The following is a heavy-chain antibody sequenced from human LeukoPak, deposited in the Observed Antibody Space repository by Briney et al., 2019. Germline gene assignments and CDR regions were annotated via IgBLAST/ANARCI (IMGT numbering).Heavy chain of an antibody. D-gene: IGHD1-26*01. CDR1: GGSISYYF. J-gene: IGHJ4*01. CDR2: VHYSGTN. V-gene: IGHV4-59*08. Sequence: PSETLSLTCTVSGGSISYYFWSWFRQSPGKGLEWIGNVHYSGTNTYNPSLESRLSMSVDTFKNQFSLTLNSATAADTAVYYCVRQKAVSADFEYWGQGTLVTVAS. CDR3: VRQKAVSADFEY.